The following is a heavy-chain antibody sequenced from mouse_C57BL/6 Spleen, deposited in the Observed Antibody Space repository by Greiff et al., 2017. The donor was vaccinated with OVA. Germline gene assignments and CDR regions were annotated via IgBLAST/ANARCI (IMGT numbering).Heavy chain of an antibody. J-gene: IGHJ2*01. D-gene: IGHD1-1*01. Sequence: EVQLQQSGTVLARPGASVKMSCKTSGYTFTSYWMHWVKQRPGQGLEWIGAIYPGNSDTSYNQKFKGKAKLTAVTSASTAYMELSSLTNEDSAVYYCTGSYYGSSYFDYWGQGTTLTVSS. CDR2: IYPGNSDT. V-gene: IGHV1-5*01. CDR3: TGSYYGSSYFDY. CDR1: GYTFTSYW.